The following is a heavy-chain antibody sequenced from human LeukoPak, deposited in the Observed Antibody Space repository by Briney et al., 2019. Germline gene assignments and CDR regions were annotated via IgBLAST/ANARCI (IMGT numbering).Heavy chain of an antibody. J-gene: IGHJ4*02. CDR3: GKTTVGYSSGQKPAWPVDY. CDR2: IFGGGGSP. D-gene: IGHD5-18*01. CDR1: GFTFGSHA. Sequence: QPGGSLRLSCEASGFTFGSHAMDWVRQAPGKGLEWVAGIFGGGGSPHYAEPVKGRFTISRDNSRNTVYLQINRLRAEDTAVYYCGKTTVGYSSGQKPAWPVDYWGQGTLVTVSS. V-gene: IGHV3-23*01.